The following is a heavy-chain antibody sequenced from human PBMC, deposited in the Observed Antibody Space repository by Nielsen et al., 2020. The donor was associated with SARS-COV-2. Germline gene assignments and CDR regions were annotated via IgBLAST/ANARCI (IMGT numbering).Heavy chain of an antibody. Sequence: GGSLRLSCVASGFIFRTYGMHWVRQAPGKGLEWVAVIWYDGTNEYYADSVKGRFTISRDNSKNTLYLQMNSLRAEDTAVYYCAKGDRYCGGDCYADAFVFWGQGTMVTV. CDR1: GFIFRTYG. CDR3: AKGDRYCGGDCYADAFVF. V-gene: IGHV3-33*06. J-gene: IGHJ3*01. D-gene: IGHD2-21*02. CDR2: IWYDGTNE.